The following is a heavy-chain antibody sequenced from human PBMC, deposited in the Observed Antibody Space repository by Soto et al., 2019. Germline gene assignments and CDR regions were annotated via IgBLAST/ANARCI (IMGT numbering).Heavy chain of an antibody. CDR2: IIPLLTVT. J-gene: IGHJ3*02. CDR1: GGTFNTYT. Sequence: QVHLVQSGAEVKTPGSSVKVSCKADGGTFNTYTLIWVRQAPGHGLEWMGRIIPLLTVTNSPQKFQGRVTLTADKSTCTAFMELTSLRSDDTAIFYCSIGSWSAETFDIWGQGTMVTVSS. V-gene: IGHV1-69*02. D-gene: IGHD2-2*01. CDR3: SIGSWSAETFDI.